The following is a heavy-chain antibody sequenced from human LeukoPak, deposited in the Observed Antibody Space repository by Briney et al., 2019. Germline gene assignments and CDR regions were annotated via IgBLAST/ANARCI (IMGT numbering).Heavy chain of an antibody. J-gene: IGHJ4*02. Sequence: GGSLRLSCAASGFAFDVYAMHWVRQAPGKGLEWVSGISWNGGSIGYADSVKGRFTISRDNAKNSLYLQMNSLRAEDTALYYCAKDIWKEPGGFDYWGQGTLVTVSS. V-gene: IGHV3-9*01. CDR2: ISWNGGSI. CDR3: AKDIWKEPGGFDY. CDR1: GFAFDVYA. D-gene: IGHD3-3*01.